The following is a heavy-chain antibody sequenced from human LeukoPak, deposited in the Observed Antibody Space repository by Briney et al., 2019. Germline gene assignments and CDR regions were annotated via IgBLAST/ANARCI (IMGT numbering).Heavy chain of an antibody. Sequence: GGSLRLSCAASGLTFSSYGMHWVRQAPGKGLEWVAVIWYDGSNKYYADSVKGRFTISRDNSKNTLYLQMNSLRAEDTAVYYCARDYCTGGSCYFDYWAQGTLVTVSS. CDR1: GLTFSSYG. CDR2: IWYDGSNK. V-gene: IGHV3-33*01. J-gene: IGHJ4*02. D-gene: IGHD2-15*01. CDR3: ARDYCTGGSCYFDY.